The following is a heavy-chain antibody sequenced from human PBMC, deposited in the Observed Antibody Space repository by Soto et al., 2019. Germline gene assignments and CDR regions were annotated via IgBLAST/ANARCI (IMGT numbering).Heavy chain of an antibody. J-gene: IGHJ4*02. CDR1: GYTFTIYD. CDR2: MNPNSGNT. Sequence: ASVKVSCKASGYTFTIYDINWVRQATGQGLEWMGWMNPNSGNTGYAQKFQGRVTMTRNTSISTAYMELSSLRSEDTAVYYCARAYYDILTGYYPFDYWGQGTLVTVSS. CDR3: ARAYYDILTGYYPFDY. V-gene: IGHV1-8*01. D-gene: IGHD3-9*01.